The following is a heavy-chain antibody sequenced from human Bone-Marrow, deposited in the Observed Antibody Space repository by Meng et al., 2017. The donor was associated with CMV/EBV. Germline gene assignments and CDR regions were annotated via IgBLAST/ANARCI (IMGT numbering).Heavy chain of an antibody. CDR3: AKVGDNYYDTGGFYDAADY. D-gene: IGHD3-22*01. CDR1: GFTFSSYA. CDR2: ISASGSST. Sequence: GKSLKISCAASGFTFSSYAMTWVRQAPGKGLEWVSAISASGSSTYYADSVKGRITIYRDSSENTLYLQMNSLRAEDTAVYYCAKVGDNYYDTGGFYDAADYWGQGTLVTVSS. V-gene: IGHV3-23*01. J-gene: IGHJ4*02.